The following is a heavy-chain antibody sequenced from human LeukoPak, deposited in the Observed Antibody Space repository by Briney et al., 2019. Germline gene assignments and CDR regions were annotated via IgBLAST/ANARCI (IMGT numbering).Heavy chain of an antibody. CDR1: GGSISSGDYY. Sequence: SETLSLTCTASGGSISSGDYYWSWIRQRPGKGLEWIGYIYYSGSTYYNPSLKSRVTISVDTSKNQFSLKLSSVTAADTAVYYCARESEYYYDSSGYYYIDYWGQGTLVTVSS. CDR3: ARESEYYYDSSGYYYIDY. V-gene: IGHV4-30-4*01. D-gene: IGHD3-22*01. J-gene: IGHJ4*02. CDR2: IYYSGST.